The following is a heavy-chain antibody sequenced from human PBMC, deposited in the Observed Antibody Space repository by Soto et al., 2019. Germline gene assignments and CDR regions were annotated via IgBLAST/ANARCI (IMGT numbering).Heavy chain of an antibody. D-gene: IGHD1-1*01. J-gene: IGHJ4*02. CDR2: IKQDGSEK. CDR3: ARDRRETGTTSLAPNYFDY. CDR1: GFTFSSYW. V-gene: IGHV3-7*01. Sequence: PGGSLRLSCAASGFTFSSYWMSWVRQAPGKGLEWVANIKQDGSEKYYVDSVKGRFTISRDNAKNSLYLQMNSLRAEDTAVYYCARDRRETGTTSLAPNYFDYWGQGTLVTVSS.